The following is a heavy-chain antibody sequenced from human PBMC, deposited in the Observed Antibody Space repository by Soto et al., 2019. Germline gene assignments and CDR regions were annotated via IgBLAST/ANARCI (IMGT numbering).Heavy chain of an antibody. D-gene: IGHD3-3*01. Sequence: SETLSLTCTVSGGSISSSSYYWGWIRQPPGKGLEWIGSIYYSGSTYYNPSLKSRVTISVDTSKNQFSLKLSSVTAADTAVYYCARLELRFYLDYWGQGTLVTVS. CDR1: GGSISSSSYY. J-gene: IGHJ4*02. V-gene: IGHV4-39*01. CDR2: IYYSGST. CDR3: ARLELRFYLDY.